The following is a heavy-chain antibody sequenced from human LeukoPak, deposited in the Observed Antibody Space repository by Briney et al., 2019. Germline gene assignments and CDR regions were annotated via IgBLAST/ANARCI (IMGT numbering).Heavy chain of an antibody. J-gene: IGHJ4*02. CDR1: GYSFTNYW. CDR2: IYPGDSDT. V-gene: IGHV5-51*01. D-gene: IGHD2-2*01. CDR3: ARRGYCSSTTCYGIDS. Sequence: GESLKISCKGSGYSFTNYWIGWVRQMPGKGLEWMGIIYPGDSDTRYSPSFQGQVTISADKSISTAYLQWSSLKASDTAMYYCARRGYCSSTTCYGIDSWGQGTLVTVSS.